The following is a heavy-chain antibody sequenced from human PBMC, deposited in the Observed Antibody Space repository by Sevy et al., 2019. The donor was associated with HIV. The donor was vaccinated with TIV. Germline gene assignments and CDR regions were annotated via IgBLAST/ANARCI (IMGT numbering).Heavy chain of an antibody. CDR3: ARILRYCSGGSCYSGGENWFDP. D-gene: IGHD2-15*01. CDR1: GGTFSSYA. J-gene: IGHJ5*02. Sequence: ASVKVSCKASGGTFSSYAISWVRQAPGQGLEWMGGIIPILGIANYAQKFQGRVTITADKSTSTAYMELGSLRSEDTAVYYCARILRYCSGGSCYSGGENWFDPWGQGTLVTVSS. CDR2: IIPILGIA. V-gene: IGHV1-69*10.